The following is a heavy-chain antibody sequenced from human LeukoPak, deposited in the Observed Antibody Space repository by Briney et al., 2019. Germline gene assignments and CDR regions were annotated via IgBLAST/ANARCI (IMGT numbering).Heavy chain of an antibody. J-gene: IGHJ4*02. CDR2: IYYTGST. V-gene: IGHV4-59*01. D-gene: IGHD2-2*01. Sequence: SETLSLTCTVSGGSIDSYYWSWIRQRPGKGREWIGYIYYTGSTEYHPSLKSRVTISLDTSKNQFSLKLTSVTAADTAVYYCARVYQSAEYYFDYWGQGNLVSVSS. CDR3: ARVYQSAEYYFDY. CDR1: GGSIDSYY.